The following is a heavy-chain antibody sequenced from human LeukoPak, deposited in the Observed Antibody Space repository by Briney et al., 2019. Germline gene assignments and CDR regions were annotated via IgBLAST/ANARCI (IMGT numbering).Heavy chain of an antibody. J-gene: IGHJ4*02. CDR3: ARGSIAARKFDY. CDR1: GGSISSYY. V-gene: IGHV4-59*01. CDR2: IYYSGST. Sequence: SETLSLTCTVSGGSISSYYWSWIRQPPGKGLEWIGYIYYSGSTNYNPSLESRVTISVDTSKNQFSLKLSSVTAADTAVYYCARGSIAARKFDYWGQGTLVTVSS. D-gene: IGHD6-6*01.